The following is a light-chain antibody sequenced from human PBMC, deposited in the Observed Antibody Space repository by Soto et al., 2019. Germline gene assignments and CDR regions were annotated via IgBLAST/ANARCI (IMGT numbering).Light chain of an antibody. CDR1: QSVSSY. CDR3: QQRSNWPPYT. V-gene: IGKV3-11*01. J-gene: IGKJ2*01. CDR2: DAS. Sequence: EIVLTQAPATLSLSPGERATLSCRASQSVSSYLAWYQQKPGQAPRLLIYDASNRATGIPARFSGSGSGTDFTRTISRLEPKDFAVYYCQQRSNWPPYTFGQGTKLAIK.